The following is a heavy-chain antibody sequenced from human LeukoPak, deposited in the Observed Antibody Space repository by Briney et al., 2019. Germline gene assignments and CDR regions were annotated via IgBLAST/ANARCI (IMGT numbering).Heavy chain of an antibody. CDR1: GFTFSSYE. Sequence: GGSLRLSCAASGFTFSSYEMNWVRQAPGKGLEWVSYISSSGSTIYYADSVKGRFTISRDNSKNALYLQMNSLRLEDTAVYYCARDRDCSRTSCFNAFDVWGQGTMAIVSS. CDR3: ARDRDCSRTSCFNAFDV. V-gene: IGHV3-48*03. J-gene: IGHJ3*01. CDR2: ISSSGSTI. D-gene: IGHD2-2*01.